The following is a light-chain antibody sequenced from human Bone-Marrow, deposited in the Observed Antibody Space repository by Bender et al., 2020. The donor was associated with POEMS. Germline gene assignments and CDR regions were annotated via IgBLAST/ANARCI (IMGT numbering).Light chain of an antibody. J-gene: IGLJ3*02. CDR3: SSYRINIRV. Sequence: QSALTQPASVSGSPGQSITISCTGTDSDIGDHNYVSWYQQYSGKAPTLIIYDVTDRPSGVSHRFSGSKSGNTASLSISGLQAEDEAYYYCSSYRINIRVFGGGTKLTVL. V-gene: IGLV2-14*03. CDR2: DVT. CDR1: DSDIGDHNY.